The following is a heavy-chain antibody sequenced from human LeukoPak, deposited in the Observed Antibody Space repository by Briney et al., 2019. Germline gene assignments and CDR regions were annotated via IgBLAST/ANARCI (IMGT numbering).Heavy chain of an antibody. CDR1: GYTFTSYG. J-gene: IGHJ4*02. CDR3: AREGSGDFWSGYYPDY. V-gene: IGHV1-18*01. CDR2: NSAYNGNT. D-gene: IGHD3-3*01. Sequence: ASVKVSCKASGYTFTSYGISWVRQAPGQGLEWMGWNSAYNGNTNYAQKLQGRVTMTTDTSTSTAYMGLRSLRSDDTAVYHCAREGSGDFWSGYYPDYWGQGTLVTVSS.